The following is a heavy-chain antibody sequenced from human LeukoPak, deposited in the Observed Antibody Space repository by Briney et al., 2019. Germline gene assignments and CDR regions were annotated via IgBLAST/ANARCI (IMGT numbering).Heavy chain of an antibody. CDR3: VIAAAVTGAFDI. D-gene: IGHD6-13*01. CDR1: GGTFSSFA. V-gene: IGHV1-69*04. CDR2: IIPILGIA. J-gene: IGHJ3*02. Sequence: SVRVSCKASGGTFSSFAISWVRQAPGQVLEWMGRIIPILGIANYAQKFQGRVTITADKSTSTAYMELSSLRSEDTAVYYCVIAAAVTGAFDIWGQGTMVTVSS.